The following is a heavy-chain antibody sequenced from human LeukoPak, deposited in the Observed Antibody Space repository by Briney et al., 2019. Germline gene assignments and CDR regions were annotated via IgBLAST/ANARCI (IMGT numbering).Heavy chain of an antibody. Sequence: SETLSLTCTVSGGSISSYYWSWIRQPPGKGLEWIGYIYYSGSTNYNPSLKSRVTISVDTPKNQFSLKLSSVTAADTAVYYCARGNYYGSGEVDYWGQGTLVTVSS. CDR1: GGSISSYY. J-gene: IGHJ4*02. D-gene: IGHD3-10*01. CDR2: IYYSGST. V-gene: IGHV4-59*01. CDR3: ARGNYYGSGEVDY.